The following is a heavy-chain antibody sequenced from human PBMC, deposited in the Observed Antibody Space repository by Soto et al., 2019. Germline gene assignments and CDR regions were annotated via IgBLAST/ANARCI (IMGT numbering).Heavy chain of an antibody. CDR3: ARDQITGIASNYYYYGMDV. D-gene: IGHD6-13*01. Sequence: ASVKVSCKASGYTFTSYYMHWVRQAPGQGLEWMGIINPSGGSTSYAQKFQGRVTMTRDTSTSTVYMELSSLRSEDTAVYYCARDQITGIASNYYYYGMDVWGQGTTLTV. CDR1: GYTFTSYY. CDR2: INPSGGST. V-gene: IGHV1-46*01. J-gene: IGHJ6*02.